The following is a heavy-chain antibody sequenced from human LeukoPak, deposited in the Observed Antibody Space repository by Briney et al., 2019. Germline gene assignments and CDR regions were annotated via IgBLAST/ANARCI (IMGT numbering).Heavy chain of an antibody. Sequence: GGSLRLSCAASGFTFSTFAMHWVRQAPGKGLEWVAILSYDGSSKYYADSVKGRFTISRDNSKKTLYLQMNSLRTEDTAVYYCARSAAAGRIVATFGYWGQGTLVTVSS. D-gene: IGHD5-12*01. J-gene: IGHJ4*02. V-gene: IGHV3-30*04. CDR3: ARSAAAGRIVATFGY. CDR1: GFTFSTFA. CDR2: LSYDGSSK.